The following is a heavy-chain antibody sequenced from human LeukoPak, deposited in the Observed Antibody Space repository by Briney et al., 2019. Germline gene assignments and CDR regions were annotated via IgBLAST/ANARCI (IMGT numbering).Heavy chain of an antibody. CDR3: AGTYGSGSYYNGYYGMDV. J-gene: IGHJ6*02. D-gene: IGHD3-10*01. V-gene: IGHV1-18*04. CDR1: GYTFTTYT. Sequence: GASVKVSCKASGYTFTTYTISWVRQAPGQGLEWMGWISVYNGNTNTALKFQGRVTMTTDTSTSTAYMELGSLRSDDTAVYYCAGTYGSGSYYNGYYGMDVWGQGTTVTVSS. CDR2: ISVYNGNT.